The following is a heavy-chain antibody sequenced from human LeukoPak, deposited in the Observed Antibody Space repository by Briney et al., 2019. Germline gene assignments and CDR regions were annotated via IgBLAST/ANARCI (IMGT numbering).Heavy chain of an antibody. D-gene: IGHD3-10*01. J-gene: IGHJ6*03. CDR2: IYYSGST. Sequence: SQTLSLTCTVSGGSISSSSYYWGWIRQPPGKGLEWIGSIYYSGSTYYNPSLKSRVTISVDTSKNQFSLKLSSVTAADTAVYYCARHYYGSGSYYTDYYYYMDVWGKGTTVTVSS. V-gene: IGHV4-39*01. CDR3: ARHYYGSGSYYTDYYYYMDV. CDR1: GGSISSSSYY.